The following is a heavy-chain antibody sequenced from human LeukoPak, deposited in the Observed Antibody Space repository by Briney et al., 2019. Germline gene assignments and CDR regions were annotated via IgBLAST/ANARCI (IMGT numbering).Heavy chain of an antibody. Sequence: PGGSLRLSCAASGFTVSSNYMSWVRQAPGKGLEWVSVIYSGGSTYYADSVKGRFTISRHNSKNTLYLQMNSLRAEDTAVYYCARVPYYYDGSAFDPWGQGTLVTVSS. CDR2: IYSGGST. V-gene: IGHV3-53*04. CDR3: ARVPYYYDGSAFDP. J-gene: IGHJ5*02. CDR1: GFTVSSNY. D-gene: IGHD3-22*01.